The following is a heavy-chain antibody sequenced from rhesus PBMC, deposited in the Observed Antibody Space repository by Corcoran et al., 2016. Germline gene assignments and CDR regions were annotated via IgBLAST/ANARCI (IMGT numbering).Heavy chain of an antibody. CDR1: GGSFISSW. CDR2: IRGSDRNT. J-gene: IGHJ4*01. D-gene: IGHD2-39*01. CDR3: SASPYFPDC. Sequence: QVQLQESGPGLVKPLETLSLSCAISGGSFISSWWSWFLHAPGKGLAWLGEIRGSDRNTNDNPSLKGRVTISTDAPKKQLSLKLGSVTSADTGVYYCSASPYFPDCWGQGVVVTVSS. V-gene: IGHV4-80*01.